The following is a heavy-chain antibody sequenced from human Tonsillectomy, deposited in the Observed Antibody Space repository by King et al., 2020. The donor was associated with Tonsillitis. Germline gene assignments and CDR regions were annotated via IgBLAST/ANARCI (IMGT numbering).Heavy chain of an antibody. Sequence: VQLVESGGGLVKPGGSLRLSCAASGFTFSSYSMNWVRQAPGKGLEWVSSISSSSSYIYYADSVKGRFTISRDNAKNSLYLQMNSLRAEDTAVYYCARDPETFPGYSSSWPYYFDYWGKGTLVTVSS. CDR1: GFTFSSYS. CDR2: ISSSSSYI. J-gene: IGHJ4*02. D-gene: IGHD6-13*01. CDR3: ARDPETFPGYSSSWPYYFDY. V-gene: IGHV3-21*01.